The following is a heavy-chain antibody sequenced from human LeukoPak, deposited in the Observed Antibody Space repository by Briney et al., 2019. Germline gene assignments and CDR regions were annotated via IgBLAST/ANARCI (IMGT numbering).Heavy chain of an antibody. Sequence: PGGSLRLPCAASGFTFSSYGMHWVRQAPGKGLEWVAVIWYDGSKKYYADSVKGRFTISRDNSENTLYLQLNSLIAEDTSMYYCASFGGGDSSGYFDNWGQGTLVTVSS. V-gene: IGHV3-33*01. J-gene: IGHJ4*02. D-gene: IGHD3-22*01. CDR2: IWYDGSKK. CDR1: GFTFSSYG. CDR3: ASFGGGDSSGYFDN.